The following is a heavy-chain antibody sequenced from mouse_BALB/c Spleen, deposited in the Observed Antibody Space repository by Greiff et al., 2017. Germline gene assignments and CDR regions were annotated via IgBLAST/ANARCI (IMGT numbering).Heavy chain of an antibody. J-gene: IGHJ1*01. CDR3: ARSGRRYWYFDV. CDR2: ISSGSSNI. CDR1: GFTFSSFG. V-gene: IGHV5-17*02. D-gene: IGHD2-12*01. Sequence: EVQLVESGGGLVQPGGSRKLSCAASGFTFSSFGMHWVRQAPEKGLEWVAYISSGSSNIYYADTVKGRFTISRDNPKNTLFLQMTSLRSEDTAMYYCARSGRRYWYFDVWGAGTTVTVSS.